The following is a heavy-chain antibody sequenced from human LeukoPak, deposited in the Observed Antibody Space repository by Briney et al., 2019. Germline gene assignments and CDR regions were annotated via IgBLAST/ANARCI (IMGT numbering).Heavy chain of an antibody. CDR3: AKGAFRPRPGLGNY. Sequence: PGGSLRLSCAASGFTFSSYAMSWVRQAPGKGLEWVSAISGSGGSTYYADSVKGRFTISRDNSENTLYLQMNSLRAGDTAVYYCAKGAFRPRPGLGNYWGQGTLVTVSS. J-gene: IGHJ4*02. V-gene: IGHV3-23*01. CDR2: ISGSGGST. D-gene: IGHD5-12*01. CDR1: GFTFSSYA.